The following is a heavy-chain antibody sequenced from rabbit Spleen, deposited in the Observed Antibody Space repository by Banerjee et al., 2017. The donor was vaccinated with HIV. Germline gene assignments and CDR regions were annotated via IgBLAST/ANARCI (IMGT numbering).Heavy chain of an antibody. D-gene: IGHD1-1*01. Sequence: QSLEESGGDLVKPGASLTLTCTASGFSFSSDYHMCWVRQAPGKGLECGACIYPGSSTSTYYANWAKGRLTISKASSTTVTLQMTRLTAADTATYFCARDTSSSFSSYGMDLWGQGTLVTVS. CDR3: ARDTSSSFSSYGMDL. V-gene: IGHV1S40*01. CDR2: IYPGSSTST. CDR1: GFSFSSDYH. J-gene: IGHJ6*01.